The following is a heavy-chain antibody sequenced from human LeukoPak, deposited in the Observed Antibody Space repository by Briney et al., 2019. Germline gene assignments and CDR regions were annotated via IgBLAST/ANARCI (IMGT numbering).Heavy chain of an antibody. V-gene: IGHV4-31*03. CDR3: ARDARFSGTPPFGMDV. Sequence: SETLSLTCTVSGGSIGSSSYYWSWIRQHPGKGLEWIGYIYYNGNTYYNPSLKSRVTISVDTSKNQFSLKVSSVTAADTAVYYCARDARFSGTPPFGMDVWGQGTTVTVSS. CDR1: GGSIGSSSYY. J-gene: IGHJ6*02. D-gene: IGHD6-25*01. CDR2: IYYNGNT.